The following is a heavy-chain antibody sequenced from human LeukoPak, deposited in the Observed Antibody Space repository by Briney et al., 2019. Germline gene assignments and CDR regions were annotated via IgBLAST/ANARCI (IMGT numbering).Heavy chain of an antibody. Sequence: PGGSLRLSCAASGFTFSSYSMNWVRQALGKGLEWVSSISSSSSYIYYADSVKGRFTISRDNAKNSLYLQMNSLRAEDTAVYYCAREWVTILGGIYYYYGMDVWGQGTTVTVSS. CDR2: ISSSSSYI. V-gene: IGHV3-21*01. J-gene: IGHJ6*02. CDR1: GFTFSSYS. CDR3: AREWVTILGGIYYYYGMDV. D-gene: IGHD3-3*01.